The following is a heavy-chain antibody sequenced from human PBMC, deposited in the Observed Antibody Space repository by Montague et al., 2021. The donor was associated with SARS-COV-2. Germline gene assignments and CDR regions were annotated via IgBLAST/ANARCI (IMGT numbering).Heavy chain of an antibody. D-gene: IGHD2-21*01. CDR1: GFILSSYE. J-gene: IGHJ6*02. V-gene: IGHV3-48*03. CDR2: ISSSGGGSTK. CDR3: ARDRDWDDWCGMDV. Sequence: RSLSLAASGFILSSYEMNWVRQAPGKGLEWISYISSSGGGSTKHYTDSVKGRFTISRDNAKNSLYLQMNSLRVEDTAIYYCARDRDWDDWCGMDVWGQGTTVTVSS.